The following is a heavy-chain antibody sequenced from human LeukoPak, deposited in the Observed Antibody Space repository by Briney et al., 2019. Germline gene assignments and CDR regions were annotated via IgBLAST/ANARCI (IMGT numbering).Heavy chain of an antibody. J-gene: IGHJ4*02. CDR2: IYWDDDK. CDR3: FGRLRNGSGNLFDY. D-gene: IGHD3-10*01. CDR1: GFSLSTSGVG. Sequence: SGPTLVNPTQTLTLTCTFSGFSLSTSGVGVGWIRQPPGKALEWLALIYWDDDKRYSPSLKSRLTITKDTSKNRVVLTMTNMDPVDTATYYCFGRLRNGSGNLFDYWGQGTLVTVSS. V-gene: IGHV2-5*02.